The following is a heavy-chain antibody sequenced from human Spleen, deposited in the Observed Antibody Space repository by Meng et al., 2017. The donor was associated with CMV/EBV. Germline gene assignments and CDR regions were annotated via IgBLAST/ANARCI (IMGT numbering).Heavy chain of an antibody. CDR3: ACKGYSYGDDAFDI. V-gene: IGHV3-21*01. Sequence: GESLKISCAASGFTFSSYWMHWVRQAPGKGLEWVSAISSSSSYIYYAESVKGRFTISRDNAKNSLYLQMNSLRAEDTAVYYCACKGYSYGDDAFDIWGQGTMVTVSS. CDR1: GFTFSSYW. J-gene: IGHJ3*02. D-gene: IGHD5-18*01. CDR2: ISSSSSYI.